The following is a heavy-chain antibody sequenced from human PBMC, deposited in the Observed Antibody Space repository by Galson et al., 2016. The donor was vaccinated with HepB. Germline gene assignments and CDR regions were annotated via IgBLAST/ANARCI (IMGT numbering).Heavy chain of an antibody. Sequence: CAISGDSVPSNSAAWNWIRQSPSRGLEWLGWTYYRSRWYTDYALSVKSRINVNADTSKNQFSLQLNSVTPEDTAVYYCARALLYEQPTPWGMDVWGQGTTVIVSS. J-gene: IGHJ6*02. CDR3: ARALLYEQPTPWGMDV. D-gene: IGHD3-3*01. CDR1: GDSVPSNSAA. CDR2: TYYRSRWYT. V-gene: IGHV6-1*01.